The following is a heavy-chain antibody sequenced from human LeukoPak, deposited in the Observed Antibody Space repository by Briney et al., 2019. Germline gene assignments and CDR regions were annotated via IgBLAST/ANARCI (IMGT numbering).Heavy chain of an antibody. CDR1: GYTFNSYY. J-gene: IGHJ4*02. CDR3: ASSSSGWEQRAPFDY. Sequence: ASVKVSCKASGYTFNSYYMHWVRQAPGQGLEWMGIINPSSGSTSYAQNFQGRVTMTRDTSTSTVYMELSSLRSEGTAVYYCASSSSGWEQRAPFDYWGQGTQVTVSS. V-gene: IGHV1-46*02. D-gene: IGHD6-19*01. CDR2: INPSSGST.